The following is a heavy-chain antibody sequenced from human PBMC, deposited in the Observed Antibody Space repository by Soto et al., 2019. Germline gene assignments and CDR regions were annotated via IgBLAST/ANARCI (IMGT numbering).Heavy chain of an antibody. CDR2: IKQDGSEK. CDR3: ARDPFDNLYRAFDI. Sequence: GGSLRLSCAASGFTFRNAWMNCVRQAPGKALEWVANIKQDGSEKEYVGSAKGRFTISRDNAKNSLFLQMNSLRAEDTAVYYCARDPFDNLYRAFDIWGQGTMVTVSS. J-gene: IGHJ3*02. D-gene: IGHD2-15*01. CDR1: GFTFRNAW. V-gene: IGHV3-7*05.